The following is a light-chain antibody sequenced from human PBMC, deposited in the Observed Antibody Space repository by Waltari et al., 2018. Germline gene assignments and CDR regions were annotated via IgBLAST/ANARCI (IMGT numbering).Light chain of an antibody. V-gene: IGKV1-5*03. CDR3: QQYNIYSWT. J-gene: IGKJ1*01. Sequence: DIQMTQSPSTLSASVGDIVTITCRASQSISSWLAWYQQRPGKAPKLLIYKASSLESGVPSRFSGSGSGTEFTLTISSLQPDDFATYYCQQYNIYSWTFGQGTNVEIK. CDR2: KAS. CDR1: QSISSW.